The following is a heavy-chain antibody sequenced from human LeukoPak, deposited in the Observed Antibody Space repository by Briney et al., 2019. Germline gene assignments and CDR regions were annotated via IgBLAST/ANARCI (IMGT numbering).Heavy chain of an antibody. V-gene: IGHV1-18*01. J-gene: IGHJ4*02. CDR2: ISPYNGDT. D-gene: IGHD6-13*01. Sequence: GASVKVSCKASGYTFTSYGISWVRQAPGQGLEWMGWISPYNGDTNYAQRLQGRVTMTTDTSTSTAYMDLSSLRSDDTAVYYCARDAPGSTFDNWGQGTLVTVSS. CDR1: GYTFTSYG. CDR3: ARDAPGSTFDN.